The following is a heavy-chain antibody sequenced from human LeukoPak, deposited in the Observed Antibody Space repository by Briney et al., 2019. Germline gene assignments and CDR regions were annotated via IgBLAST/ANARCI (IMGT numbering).Heavy chain of an antibody. V-gene: IGHV1-2*02. CDR1: GYTFTGYY. CDR3: ARSEYCSGGSCRQRHNWFDP. CDR2: INPNSGGT. D-gene: IGHD2-15*01. Sequence: ASVKVSCKASGYTFTGYYMHWVRQAPGQGLEWMGWINPNSGGTNYAQKFQGRVTMTRDTSISTAYMELSRLRSDDTAVYYCARSEYCSGGSCRQRHNWFDPWGQGTLVTVSS. J-gene: IGHJ5*02.